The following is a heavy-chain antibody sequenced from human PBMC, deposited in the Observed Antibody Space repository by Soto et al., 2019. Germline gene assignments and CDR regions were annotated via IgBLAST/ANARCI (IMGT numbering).Heavy chain of an antibody. Sequence: QVQLVQSGAEVKKPGSSVKVSCKASGGTFSSYTISWVRQAPGQGLEWMGRIIPILGIANYAQKFQGRVTITADKSTSTAYMELSSLRSEDTAVYYCASPSGGSGSYYFDYWGQGTLVTVSS. J-gene: IGHJ4*02. CDR1: GGTFSSYT. V-gene: IGHV1-69*02. D-gene: IGHD3-10*01. CDR2: IIPILGIA. CDR3: ASPSGGSGSYYFDY.